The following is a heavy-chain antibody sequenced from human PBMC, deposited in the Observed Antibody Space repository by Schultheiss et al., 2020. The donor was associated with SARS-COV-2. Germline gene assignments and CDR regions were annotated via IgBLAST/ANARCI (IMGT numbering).Heavy chain of an antibody. CDR2: ISYDGSNK. V-gene: IGHV3-30*03. CDR3: ARAAGPRGYSGYDWYY. D-gene: IGHD5-12*01. CDR1: GFTFSNAW. J-gene: IGHJ4*02. Sequence: GGSLRLSCAASGFTFSNAWMSWVRQAPGKGLEWVAVISYDGSNKYYADSVKGRFTISRDNAKNSLYLQMNSLRAEDTAVYYCARAAGPRGYSGYDWYYWGQGTLVTVSS.